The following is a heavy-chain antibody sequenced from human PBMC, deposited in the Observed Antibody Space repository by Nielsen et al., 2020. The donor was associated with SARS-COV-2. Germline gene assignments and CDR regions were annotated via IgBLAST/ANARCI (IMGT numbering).Heavy chain of an antibody. CDR1: GGSISSYY. CDR3: ARGDCDYGDPPIYYGMDV. Sequence: GSLRLSCTVSGGSISSYYWSWIRQPPGKGLEWIGYIYYSGSTNYNPSLKSRVTISVDTSKNQFSLKLSSVTAADTAVYYCARGDCDYGDPPIYYGMDVWGQGTTVTVSS. V-gene: IGHV4-59*01. CDR2: IYYSGST. J-gene: IGHJ6*02. D-gene: IGHD4-17*01.